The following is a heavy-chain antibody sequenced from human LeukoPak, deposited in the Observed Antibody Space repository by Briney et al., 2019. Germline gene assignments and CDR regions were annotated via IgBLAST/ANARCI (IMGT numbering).Heavy chain of an antibody. CDR3: AKKMYYYDSSGHFDY. Sequence: GGSLRLSCAASGFTFSSYAMSWVRQAPGKGLKWVSAISGSGGSTYYADSVKGRFTISRDNSKNTLYLQMNSLRAEDTAVYYCAKKMYYYDSSGHFDYWGQGTLVTVSS. J-gene: IGHJ4*02. CDR1: GFTFSSYA. CDR2: ISGSGGST. V-gene: IGHV3-23*01. D-gene: IGHD3-22*01.